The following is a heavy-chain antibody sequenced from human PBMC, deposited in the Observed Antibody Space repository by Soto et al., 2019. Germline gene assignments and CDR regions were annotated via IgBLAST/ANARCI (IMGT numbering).Heavy chain of an antibody. Sequence: EVQLVESGGDLVQPGGSLRVSCAASGFTVSSNYMNWVRQAPGKGLEWVSVIYSGGSTYYADSVKGRFTISRDNSKNTLYLQMNSLRAEDTAVYYWARGAGGDCSTTSCPNYFDYWGQGTLVTVSS. V-gene: IGHV3-66*01. CDR1: GFTVSSNY. CDR3: ARGAGGDCSTTSCPNYFDY. J-gene: IGHJ4*02. D-gene: IGHD2-2*01. CDR2: IYSGGST.